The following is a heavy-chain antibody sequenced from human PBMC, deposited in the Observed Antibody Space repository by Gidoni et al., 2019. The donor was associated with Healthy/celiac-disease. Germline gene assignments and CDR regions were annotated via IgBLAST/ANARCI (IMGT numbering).Heavy chain of an antibody. J-gene: IGHJ4*02. D-gene: IGHD6-6*01. CDR1: GFTFDDSA. V-gene: IGHV3-9*01. Sequence: EVHLVESGGGLVQPCRSLRLSCSASGFTFDDSAMNWVRQAPGKGLEWVSGISWNSGSIGYADSVKGRFTISRDNAKNSLYLQMNSLRAEDTALYYCVTARARPYWGQGTLVTVSS. CDR3: VTARARPY. CDR2: ISWNSGSI.